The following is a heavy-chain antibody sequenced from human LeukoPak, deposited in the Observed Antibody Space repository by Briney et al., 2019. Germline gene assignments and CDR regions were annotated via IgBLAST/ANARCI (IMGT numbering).Heavy chain of an antibody. Sequence: SETLSLTCTVSGYSISSGYYWGWIRQPPGKGLEWIGSMYHSGSTYYNPSLKCRVTISVDTSKNQFSLKLSSVTAADTAVYYCARGSYFDWLFPFYYWGQGTLVTVSS. CDR1: GYSISSGYY. J-gene: IGHJ4*02. V-gene: IGHV4-38-2*02. CDR3: ARGSYFDWLFPFYY. D-gene: IGHD3-9*01. CDR2: MYHSGST.